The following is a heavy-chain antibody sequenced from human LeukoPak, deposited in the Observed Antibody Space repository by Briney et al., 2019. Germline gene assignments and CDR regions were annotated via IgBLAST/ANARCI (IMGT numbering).Heavy chain of an antibody. CDR2: ISGSGGST. J-gene: IGHJ4*02. CDR3: VGPGMRVVVVIKYYFDY. D-gene: IGHD3-22*01. V-gene: IGHV3-23*01. CDR1: GFTFSTYA. Sequence: PGGSLRLSCAASGFTFSTYAMNWVRQDPGKGLEWVSAISGSGGSTYYADSVKGRFTISRDNSKNTLYLQMNSLRAEDTAVYFCVGPGMRVVVVIKYYFDYWGEETLVTIS.